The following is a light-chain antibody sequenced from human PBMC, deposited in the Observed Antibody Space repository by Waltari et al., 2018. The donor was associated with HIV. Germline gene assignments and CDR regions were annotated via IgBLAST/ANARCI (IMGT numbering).Light chain of an antibody. J-gene: IGLJ2*01. Sequence: QSALTQPASVSGSPGQSITISCTGPSSDVGGYVFFSWYQHHPGKAPKVIIFEVNNRPSGVSSRFSGSKSGNTASLTISGLQPEDEADYYCSSYTDYTTVFGGGTKLTVL. CDR3: SSYTDYTTV. V-gene: IGLV2-14*01. CDR2: EVN. CDR1: SSDVGGYVF.